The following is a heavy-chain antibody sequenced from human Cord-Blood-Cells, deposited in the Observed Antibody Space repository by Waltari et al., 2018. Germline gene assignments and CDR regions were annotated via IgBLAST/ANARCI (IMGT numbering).Heavy chain of an antibody. Sequence: QMQLVQSGAEVKKTGSSVKVSCKASGYTFTYRYLHWVRPAPGQALEWMGLITPFNGNTNYAQKFQDRVTITRDRSMSTAYMELSSLRSEDTAMYYCARFATGTNDAFDIWGQGTMVTVSS. V-gene: IGHV1-45*02. CDR2: ITPFNGNT. CDR1: GYTFTYRY. J-gene: IGHJ3*02. D-gene: IGHD1-1*01. CDR3: ARFATGTNDAFDI.